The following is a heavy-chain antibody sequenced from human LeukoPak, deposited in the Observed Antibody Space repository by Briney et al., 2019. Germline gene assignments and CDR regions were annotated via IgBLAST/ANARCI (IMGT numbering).Heavy chain of an antibody. CDR3: ARDMNTRVTPISYAFDL. D-gene: IGHD4-23*01. V-gene: IGHV1-69*05. CDR2: IIPIFDTA. CDR1: GGTFSSYA. J-gene: IGHJ3*01. Sequence: SVKVSCKASGGTFSSYAISWVRQAPGQGLEWMGGIIPIFDTANYAQKFQGRVTITTDESTSTAYMELSSLRSEDTAVYYCARDMNTRVTPISYAFDLWGQGTMVTVSS.